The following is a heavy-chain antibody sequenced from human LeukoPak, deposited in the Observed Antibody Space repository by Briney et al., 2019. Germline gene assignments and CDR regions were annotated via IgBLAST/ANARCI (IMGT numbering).Heavy chain of an antibody. Sequence: SETLSLTCTVSGGSISSGGYYWSWIRQHPGKGLEWIGYIYYSGSTYYNPSLKSRVTISVDTSKNQFSLKLSSVTAADTAVYYCARAAYCSGGSCYYFDYWGQGTLVTVSS. CDR3: ARAAYCSGGSCYYFDY. J-gene: IGHJ4*02. V-gene: IGHV4-31*03. D-gene: IGHD2-15*01. CDR1: GGSISSGGYY. CDR2: IYYSGST.